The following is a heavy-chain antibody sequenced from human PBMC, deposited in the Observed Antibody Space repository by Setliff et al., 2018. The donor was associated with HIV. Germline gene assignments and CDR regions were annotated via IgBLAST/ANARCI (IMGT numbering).Heavy chain of an antibody. Sequence: GASVKVSCKASGYTFTRYGITWVRQAPGQGLEWMGGAIPIFGTANYAQKFQGRVTITADESTSTAYMELSSLRSEDTAVYYCARGESIAVAYYHYYYMDVWGKGTTVTVSS. CDR3: ARGESIAVAYYHYYYMDV. CDR1: GYTFTRYG. CDR2: AIPIFGTA. D-gene: IGHD6-19*01. V-gene: IGHV1-69*13. J-gene: IGHJ6*03.